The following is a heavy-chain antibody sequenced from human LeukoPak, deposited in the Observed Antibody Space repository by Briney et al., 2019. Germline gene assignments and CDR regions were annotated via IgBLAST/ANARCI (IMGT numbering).Heavy chain of an antibody. CDR2: INHSGST. J-gene: IGHJ6*03. V-gene: IGHV4-34*01. D-gene: IGHD2-15*01. CDR1: GGSFSGYY. Sequence: SETLSLTCAVYGGSFSGYYWSWIRQPPGKGLEWIGEINHSGSTSYNPSLKSRVTISVDTSKNQFSLKLSSVTAADTAVYYCARGSTSGGRYYYYYYMDVWGKGTTVTVSS. CDR3: ARGSTSGGRYYYYYYMDV.